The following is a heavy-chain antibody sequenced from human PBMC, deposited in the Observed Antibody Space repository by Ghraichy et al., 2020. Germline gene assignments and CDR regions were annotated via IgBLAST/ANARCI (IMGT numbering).Heavy chain of an antibody. D-gene: IGHD3-3*01. J-gene: IGHJ4*02. CDR2: ISYDGSNE. Sequence: GGSLRLSCAASGFTFSSYGMHWVRQAPGKGLEWVAVISYDGSNEYYADSLKGRFTISRDNSKNTLYLQMNSLRAEDTAVYYCAKDGFGVVITYWGQGTLVTVSS. CDR1: GFTFSSYG. V-gene: IGHV3-30*18. CDR3: AKDGFGVVITY.